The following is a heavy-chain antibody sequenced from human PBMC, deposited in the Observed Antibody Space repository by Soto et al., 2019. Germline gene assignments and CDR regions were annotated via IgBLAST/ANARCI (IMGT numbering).Heavy chain of an antibody. CDR3: ARDPDYYYGMDV. V-gene: IGHV4-59*01. CDR1: DGSISSYY. Sequence: QVQLQESGPGLVKPSETLSLTCTVSDGSISSYYWSWIRQPPGKGLEWIGYIYYSGSTNYNPSLKSRVTISVDTSKNQFSLKLSSVTAADTAVYYCARDPDYYYGMDVWGQGTTVTVSS. CDR2: IYYSGST. J-gene: IGHJ6*02.